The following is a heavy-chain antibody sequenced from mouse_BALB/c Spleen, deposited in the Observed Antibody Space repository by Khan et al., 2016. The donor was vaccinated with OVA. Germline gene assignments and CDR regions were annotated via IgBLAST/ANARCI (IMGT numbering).Heavy chain of an antibody. J-gene: IGHJ1*01. CDR1: GYTFTNYG. D-gene: IGHD1-1*02. Sequence: LVESGPELKKPGETVKIFCKASGYTFTNYGMNWVKQAPGKGLKWMGWINTYTGEPTYADDFKGRFAFSLETSASTAYLQINNLKNEDTASYFCASGGYWYFDVWGAGTTVTVSS. CDR2: INTYTGEP. CDR3: ASGGYWYFDV. V-gene: IGHV9-3-1*01.